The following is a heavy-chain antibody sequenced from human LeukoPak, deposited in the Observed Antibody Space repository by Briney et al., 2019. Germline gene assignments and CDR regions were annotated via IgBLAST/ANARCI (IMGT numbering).Heavy chain of an antibody. CDR1: GFTFSSYW. J-gene: IGHJ3*02. CDR2: IKQDGSEK. V-gene: IGHV3-7*01. CDR3: ARERLDIPHDAFDI. D-gene: IGHD1-1*01. Sequence: GGSLRLSCTDSGFTFSSYWMSWVRQAPGKGLEWVANIKQDGSEKYSVDSVKGRFTISRDNEKNSLYLQMNSLRAEDTAVYYCARERLDIPHDAFDIWGQGTMVTVSS.